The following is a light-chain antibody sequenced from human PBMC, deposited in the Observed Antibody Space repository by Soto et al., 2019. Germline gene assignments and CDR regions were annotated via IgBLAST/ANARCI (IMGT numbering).Light chain of an antibody. J-gene: IGKJ1*01. Sequence: DIVMTQSPLSLPVTLGQPASISCRSSQSLVHSDGNTYLNWLQQRPGQSPRRLIYKVSNRDSGVPDRFSGSGSATDFTLTISRVEAEDVGVYYCVQGTQWPRPFGQGTKVEIK. CDR3: VQGTQWPRP. CDR1: QSLVHSDGNTY. CDR2: KVS. V-gene: IGKV2-30*02.